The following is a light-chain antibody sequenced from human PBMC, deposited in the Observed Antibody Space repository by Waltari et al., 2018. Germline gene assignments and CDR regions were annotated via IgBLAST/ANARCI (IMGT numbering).Light chain of an antibody. V-gene: IGLV2-23*02. CDR3: YSYAGFSAAYYV. CDR2: EVT. Sequence: QSALTQPASLSGSPGQPLTISCTGTSSDLGSYAFFSWYQHHPGKAPKLILYEVTKAPSGVSKRFSGSKSGNTASMTISGLQAEDEADYYCYSYAGFSAAYYVFGTGTKVTVL. J-gene: IGLJ1*01. CDR1: SSDLGSYAF.